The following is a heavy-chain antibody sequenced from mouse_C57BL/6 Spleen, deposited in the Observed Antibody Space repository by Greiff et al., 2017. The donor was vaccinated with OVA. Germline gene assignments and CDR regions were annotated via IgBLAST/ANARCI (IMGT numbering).Heavy chain of an antibody. Sequence: EVKLVESGEGLVKPGGSLKLSCAASGFTFSSYAMSWVRQTPEKRLEWVAYISSGGEYIYYADTVKGRFTISRDNARNTLYLQMSSLKSEDTAMYYCTTGTRYFDYWGQGTTLTVSS. CDR1: GFTFSSYA. J-gene: IGHJ2*01. CDR2: ISSGGEYI. V-gene: IGHV5-9-1*02. D-gene: IGHD4-1*01. CDR3: TTGTRYFDY.